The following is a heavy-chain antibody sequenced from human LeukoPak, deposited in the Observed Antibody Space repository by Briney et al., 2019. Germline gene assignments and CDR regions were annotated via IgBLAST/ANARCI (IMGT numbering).Heavy chain of an antibody. D-gene: IGHD2-2*01. CDR2: IIPIFGTA. V-gene: IGHV1-69*06. J-gene: IGHJ2*01. CDR1: GGTFSSYA. CDR3: ARGGHRYQLLYWYFDL. Sequence: GASVKVSCKASGGTFSSYAISWVRQAPGQGLEWMGGIIPIFGTANYAQKFQGRVTITADKSTSTAYMELSSLRSEDTAVYYCARGGHRYQLLYWYFDLWGRGTLVTVSS.